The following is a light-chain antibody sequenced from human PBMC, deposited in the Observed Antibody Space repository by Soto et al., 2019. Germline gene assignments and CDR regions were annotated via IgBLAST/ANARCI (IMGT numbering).Light chain of an antibody. CDR2: EGS. CDR1: SSAVGSYNL. Sequence: QSVLTQPASVSGSPGQSITISCTETSSAVGSYNLVSWYQQNPGKAPKLMIYEGSKRPSGVSDRFSGSKSGNTASLTISGLQAEDEADYYCCSYAGSSTLVLFGGGTKLTVL. V-gene: IGLV2-23*03. J-gene: IGLJ2*01. CDR3: CSYAGSSTLVL.